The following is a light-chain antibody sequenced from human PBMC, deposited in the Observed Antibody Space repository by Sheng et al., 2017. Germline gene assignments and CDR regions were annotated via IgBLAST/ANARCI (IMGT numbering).Light chain of an antibody. CDR3: QAWDSNTAV. Sequence: SYELTQPPSVSVSPGQTATISCSGDKLGHKYTCWYQQKPGQSPVLVIYQDTKRPSGIPERFAGSNSGNTATLTISGTQAMDEADYYCQAWDSNTAVFGSGTKVTVL. J-gene: IGLJ1*01. CDR1: KLGHKY. V-gene: IGLV3-1*01. CDR2: QDT.